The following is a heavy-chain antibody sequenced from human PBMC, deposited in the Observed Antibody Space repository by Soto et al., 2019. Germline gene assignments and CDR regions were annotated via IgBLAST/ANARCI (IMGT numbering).Heavy chain of an antibody. V-gene: IGHV3-64*01. D-gene: IGHD3-22*01. CDR3: ARVGYDSSGYYVRHYYGMDV. CDR2: ISSNGGST. J-gene: IGHJ6*02. CDR1: GFTFSSYA. Sequence: EVQLVESGGGLVQPGGSLRLSCAASGFTFSSYAMHWVRQAPGKGLEYVSAISSNGGSTYYANSVKGRFTISRDNSKNTXYXXMGSLRAEDMAVYYCARVGYDSSGYYVRHYYGMDVWGQGTTVTVSS.